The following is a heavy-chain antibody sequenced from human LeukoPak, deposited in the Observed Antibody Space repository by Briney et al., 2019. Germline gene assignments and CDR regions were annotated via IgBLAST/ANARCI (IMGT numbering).Heavy chain of an antibody. CDR3: ARGHYAMDV. CDR1: GFTFSSPW. Sequence: GGSLRLSCAASGFTFSSPWMHWVRQAPGKGLVWVSRINSDGSATAYADSVKGRFTISRDNAENTLYLQMNSLRAEDTAVYYCARGHYAMDVWGQGIMVIVSS. V-gene: IGHV3-74*01. J-gene: IGHJ6*02. CDR2: INSDGSAT.